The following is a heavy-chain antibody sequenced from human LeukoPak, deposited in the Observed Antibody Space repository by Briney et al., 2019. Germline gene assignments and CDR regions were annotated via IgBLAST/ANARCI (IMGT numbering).Heavy chain of an antibody. J-gene: IGHJ4*02. CDR1: GFTVSSNY. CDR3: AKQIYSDSSDYYRDKIFDQ. CDR2: ISGSAGSL. Sequence: HTGGSLRLSCAASGFTVSSNYMSWVRQAPGKGLEWVSTISGSAGSLYHADSVKGRFTISRDNSRNTLLLQMNSLRVEDTAVYYCAKQIYSDSSDYYRDKIFDQWGQGTLVTVSS. D-gene: IGHD3-22*01. V-gene: IGHV3-23*01.